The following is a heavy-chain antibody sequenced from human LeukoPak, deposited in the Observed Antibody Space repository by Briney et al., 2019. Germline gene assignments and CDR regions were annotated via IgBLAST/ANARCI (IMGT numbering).Heavy chain of an antibody. J-gene: IGHJ5*01. Sequence: EASVKVSCKASGYTFSDYYMYWLRQAPGEGLEWMGRINPKSDDTNYAQNFQGRVTMTRDTSMNTAYMELSRLRSDDTAVYFCARGYCSGGSCYLVENWFDFWGQGTLVTVSS. CDR1: GYTFSDYY. CDR3: ARGYCSGGSCYLVENWFDF. V-gene: IGHV1-2*06. D-gene: IGHD2-15*01. CDR2: INPKSDDT.